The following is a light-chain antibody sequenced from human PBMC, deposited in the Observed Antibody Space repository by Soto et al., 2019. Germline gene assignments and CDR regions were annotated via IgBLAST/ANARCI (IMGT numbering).Light chain of an antibody. CDR3: QQSYSTLT. CDR1: QTISSW. V-gene: IGKV1-39*01. J-gene: IGKJ4*01. CDR2: AAS. Sequence: DIQMTQSPSTLSGSVGDRVTIPCRASQTISSWLAWYQQKPGKAPKLLIYAASSLQSGVPSRFSGSGSGTDFTLTISSLQPEDFATYYCQQSYSTLTFGGGTKVDI.